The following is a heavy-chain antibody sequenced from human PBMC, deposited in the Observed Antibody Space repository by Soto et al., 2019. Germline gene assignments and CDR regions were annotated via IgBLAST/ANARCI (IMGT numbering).Heavy chain of an antibody. V-gene: IGHV1-24*01. CDR3: AAANCSGGSCHYYYGMDV. CDR2: FDPEDGET. Sequence: QVPLVQSGAEVKKPGASVKVSCKVSGYTLTELSMHWVRQAPGKGLEWMGGFDPEDGETIYAQKFQGRVTMTEDTSTDTAYMELSSLRSEDTAVYYCAAANCSGGSCHYYYGMDVWGQGTTVTVSS. CDR1: GYTLTELS. D-gene: IGHD2-15*01. J-gene: IGHJ6*02.